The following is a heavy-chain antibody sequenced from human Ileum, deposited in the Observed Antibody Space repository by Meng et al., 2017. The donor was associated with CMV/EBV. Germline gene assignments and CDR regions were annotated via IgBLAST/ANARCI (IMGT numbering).Heavy chain of an antibody. CDR3: AKEQSIGIAVTGIFDF. J-gene: IGHJ4*02. D-gene: IGHD6-19*01. CDR2: IYSSGST. Sequence: VLLEACGPRVMHSSELPLPTCTSGCDSTSSVVWSWWRQPAGKGLEWIGRIYSSGSTFYNPSLVSRIPMSIDTSKNHLSLRLASVTDADTAVYFCAKEQSIGIAVTGIFDFWGQGALVTVSS. CDR1: CDSTSSVV. V-gene: IGHV4-4*07.